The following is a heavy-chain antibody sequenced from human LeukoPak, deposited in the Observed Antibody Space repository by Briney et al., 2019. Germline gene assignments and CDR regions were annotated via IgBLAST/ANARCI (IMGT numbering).Heavy chain of an antibody. CDR3: ASLAITMVRGLNLDY. CDR1: GYTFTGYY. D-gene: IGHD3-10*01. CDR2: INPNSGGT. Sequence: ASVKVSCKASGYTFTGYYMHWVRQAPGQGLEWMGWINPNSGGTNYARKFQGRVTMTRDTSISTACMELSRLRSDDTAVYYCASLAITMVRGLNLDYWGQGTLVTVSS. J-gene: IGHJ4*02. V-gene: IGHV1-2*02.